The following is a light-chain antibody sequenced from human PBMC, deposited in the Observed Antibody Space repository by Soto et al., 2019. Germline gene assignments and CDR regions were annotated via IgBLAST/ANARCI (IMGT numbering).Light chain of an antibody. CDR2: RTS. J-gene: IGKJ5*01. V-gene: IGKV3-20*01. Sequence: EIVLTQSPGTLSLSPGERATLSCRASQSVSSSYLAWYQQKPGQAPRLLIYRTSNRATGIPDRFSGSGSGTDFTLTISRLEPEDFAVYYCHQYSDWPPLTFGQGTRLEIK. CDR1: QSVSSSY. CDR3: HQYSDWPPLT.